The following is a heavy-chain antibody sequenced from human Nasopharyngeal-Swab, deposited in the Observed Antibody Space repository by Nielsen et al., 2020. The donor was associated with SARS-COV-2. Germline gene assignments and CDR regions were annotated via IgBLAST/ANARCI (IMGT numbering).Heavy chain of an antibody. CDR3: ARVLAAAGTWWFEP. CDR1: GCSFITGGYY. D-gene: IGHD6-13*01. Sequence: LSPPFTLSGCSFITGGYYWCWIRQHPGKGLAWFGSTSYSGSTYYNPSLKSRVTISVDTSKNQFSLKLSSVTAADTAVYYCARVLAAAGTWWFEPWGQGTLVTVSS. V-gene: IGHV4-31*03. J-gene: IGHJ5*02. CDR2: TSYSGST.